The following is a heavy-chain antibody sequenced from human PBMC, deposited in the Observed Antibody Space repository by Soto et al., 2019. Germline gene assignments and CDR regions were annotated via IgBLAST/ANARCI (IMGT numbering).Heavy chain of an antibody. D-gene: IGHD1-1*01. CDR2: IYYSGST. CDR3: ARGLGGYKYYYYGMDV. J-gene: IGHJ6*02. CDR1: GGSISSYY. Sequence: SETLSLTCTVSGGSISSYYWSWIRQPPGKGLEWIGYIYYSGSTNYNPSLKSRVTISVDTSKNQFSLKLSSVTAADTAVYYCARGLGGYKYYYYGMDVWGQGTTVTVSS. V-gene: IGHV4-59*01.